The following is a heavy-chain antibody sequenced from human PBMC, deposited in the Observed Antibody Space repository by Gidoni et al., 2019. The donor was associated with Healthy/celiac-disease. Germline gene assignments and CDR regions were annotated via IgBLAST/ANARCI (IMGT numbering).Heavy chain of an antibody. CDR3: ARGVYLGYYLGS. V-gene: IGHV4-31*03. Sequence: QVQLQESGPGLVKPSQTRSLTCTGSGGRVSSGGYYWSWIRQHPGKGLEWIGYIYYRGRTYYHPSLKSRVTISVDTSKNQFSLKLSSVTAADTAVYYCARGVYLGYYLGSWGQGTLVTVSS. CDR2: IYYRGRT. CDR1: GGRVSSGGYY. J-gene: IGHJ4*02. D-gene: IGHD3-16*01.